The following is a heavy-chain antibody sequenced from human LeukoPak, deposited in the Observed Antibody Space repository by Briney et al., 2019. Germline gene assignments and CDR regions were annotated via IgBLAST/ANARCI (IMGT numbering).Heavy chain of an antibody. CDR1: GFTFSSSW. CDR2: IKGDGSVK. Sequence: GGSLRLSCAASGFTFSSSWMNWVRQAPGKELEWVAMIKGDGSVKLYLDSVKGRFTISRDNAGNSLYLQMNSLRAEDTAVYYCARDSGWFKADYWGQGTLVTVSS. D-gene: IGHD6-19*01. CDR3: ARDSGWFKADY. V-gene: IGHV3-7*01. J-gene: IGHJ4*02.